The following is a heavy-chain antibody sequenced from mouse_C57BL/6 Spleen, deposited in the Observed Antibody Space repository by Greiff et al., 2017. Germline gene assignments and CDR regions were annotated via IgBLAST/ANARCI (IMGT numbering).Heavy chain of an antibody. J-gene: IGHJ2*01. D-gene: IGHD1-1*01. CDR2: INPGDGDT. CDR3: ARWSSVVVDY. Sequence: VQLQQSGAELVKPGASVKMSCKASGYTFSSYWMNWVKQRPGKGLEWIGQINPGDGDTNYNGKFKDKATLTADKSSSTAYMQLSSLTSDDSAVYYCARWSSVVVDYWGQGTTLTVSS. CDR1: GYTFSSYW. V-gene: IGHV1-80*01.